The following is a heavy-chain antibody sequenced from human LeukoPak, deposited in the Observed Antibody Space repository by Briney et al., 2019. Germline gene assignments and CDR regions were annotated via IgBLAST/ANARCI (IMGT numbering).Heavy chain of an antibody. CDR2: IHPGDSRT. Sequence: GESLKISCKGSGYSFTSYWIGWVRQMPGKGLEWMGIIHPGDSRTRYSPSFQGQVTISADKSISTAYLEWSSLKASDTAMYYCARHLKVSAKDSSGCDYWGQGTLVTVSS. D-gene: IGHD6-19*01. J-gene: IGHJ4*02. V-gene: IGHV5-51*01. CDR3: ARHLKVSAKDSSGCDY. CDR1: GYSFTSYW.